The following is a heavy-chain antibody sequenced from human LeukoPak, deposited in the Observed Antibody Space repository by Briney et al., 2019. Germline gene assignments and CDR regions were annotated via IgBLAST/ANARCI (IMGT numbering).Heavy chain of an antibody. CDR3: AGGLPYYDFWSGYYTVCYFDY. CDR1: GGSFSGYY. V-gene: IGHV4-34*01. D-gene: IGHD3-3*01. Sequence: SETLSLTCAVYGGSFSGYYWSWIRQPPGKGLEWIGEINHSGSTNYNPSLKSRVTISVDTSKNQFSLKLSSVTAADTAVYYCAGGLPYYDFWSGYYTVCYFDYWGQGTLVTVSS. CDR2: INHSGST. J-gene: IGHJ4*02.